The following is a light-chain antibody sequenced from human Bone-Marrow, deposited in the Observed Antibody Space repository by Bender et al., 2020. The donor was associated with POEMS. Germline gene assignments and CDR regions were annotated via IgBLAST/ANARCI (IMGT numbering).Light chain of an antibody. Sequence: QSALTQPASVSGSPGQSITISCTGTGSDVDDYKSVSWFQQSTGKAPKLIVFDVTNRPSGVSNRFSGSQSGNTASLTISGLQAEDEADYYCGSYTSHYTYVFGTGTTVTVL. CDR2: DVT. J-gene: IGLJ1*01. CDR1: GSDVDDYKS. CDR3: GSYTSHYTYV. V-gene: IGLV2-14*01.